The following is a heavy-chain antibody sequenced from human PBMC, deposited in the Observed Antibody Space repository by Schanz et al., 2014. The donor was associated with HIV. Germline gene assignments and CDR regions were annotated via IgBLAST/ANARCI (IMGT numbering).Heavy chain of an antibody. CDR2: IDPNSGDT. Sequence: QVQLVQSGAEVKKPGSSVKISCKASGDSFSNLGINWVRQAPGQGLEWMGWIDPNSGDTNYAPTFQGRVTVTSDTSIRTTYMEVRRLRYDDTAVYFCARELITVPNSYYSHFGMDVWGQGTTVTVSS. J-gene: IGHJ6*02. CDR3: ARELITVPNSYYSHFGMDV. CDR1: GDSFSNLG. D-gene: IGHD2-2*01. V-gene: IGHV1-2*02.